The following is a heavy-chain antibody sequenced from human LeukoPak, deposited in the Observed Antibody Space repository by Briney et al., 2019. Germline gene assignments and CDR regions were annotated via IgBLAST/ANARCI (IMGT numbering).Heavy chain of an antibody. CDR1: GFTFNRYS. V-gene: IGHV3-48*01. CDR3: AASYSETQRYYFDY. CDR2: ISSSGTGI. J-gene: IGHJ4*02. D-gene: IGHD1-26*01. Sequence: GGSLRLPCAASGFTFNRYSMNWVRQAPGKGLEWVAYISSSGTGIYYADSEKGRFAISRDNAKNSVYLQMNSLRGEDTAVYHCAASYSETQRYYFDYWGQGTLVTVSS.